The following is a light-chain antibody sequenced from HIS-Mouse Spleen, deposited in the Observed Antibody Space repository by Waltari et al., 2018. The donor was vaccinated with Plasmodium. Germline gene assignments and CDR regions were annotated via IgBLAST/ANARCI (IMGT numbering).Light chain of an antibody. CDR2: GAS. J-gene: IGKJ1*01. CDR3: QQYGSSSWT. Sequence: EIVLTQSPGTLSLSPGERATLSCRASQSVSSSYLAWYQQKPGQAPRLLSYGASSRATGIPDRFSGSGSGTDFTLTIGRLEPEDLAVYYCQQYGSSSWTFGQGTKVEIK. CDR1: QSVSSSY. V-gene: IGKV3-20*01.